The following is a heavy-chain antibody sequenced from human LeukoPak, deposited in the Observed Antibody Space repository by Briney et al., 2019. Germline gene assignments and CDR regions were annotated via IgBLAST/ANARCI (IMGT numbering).Heavy chain of an antibody. CDR3: ARFSQATADY. CDR1: GGSISSYY. CDR2: IYYSGST. V-gene: IGHV4-59*12. Sequence: SETLSLTCTVSGGSISSYYWSWIRQPPGKGLEWIGYIYYSGSTNYNPSLKSRVTISVDTSKNQFSLKLSSVTAADTAVYYCARFSQATADYWGQGTLVTVSS. D-gene: IGHD5-12*01. J-gene: IGHJ4*02.